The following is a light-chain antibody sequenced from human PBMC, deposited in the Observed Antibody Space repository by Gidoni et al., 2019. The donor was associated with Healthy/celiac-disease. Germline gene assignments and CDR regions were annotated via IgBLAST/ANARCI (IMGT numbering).Light chain of an antibody. J-gene: IGKJ2*01. CDR1: QSISSW. CDR3: QQYNSYPVT. V-gene: IGKV1-5*01. Sequence: DIQMTQSPSTLSASVGDRVTITCRASQSISSWLAWYQQKPGKAPKLLIYDASSLESGVPSRFSGSGSGTEFTLTISSLQPDDFATYYCQQYNSYPVTFXQXTKLEIK. CDR2: DAS.